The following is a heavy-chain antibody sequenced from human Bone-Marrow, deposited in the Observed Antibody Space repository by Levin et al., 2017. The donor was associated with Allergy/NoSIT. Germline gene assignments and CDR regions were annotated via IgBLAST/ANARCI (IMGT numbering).Heavy chain of an antibody. Sequence: GGSLRLSCLGSGFAFTSFDFNWVRQAPGKGLEWVSFVRPVGSAMYYSDSVRGRFTVSSDSAKSSLYLQMNSLRAEDTAVYYCVSRGLLTGSEYWVQGTLVTVSS. CDR3: VSRGLLTGSEY. CDR2: VRPVGSAM. D-gene: IGHD3-9*01. V-gene: IGHV3-48*03. J-gene: IGHJ4*02. CDR1: GFAFTSFD.